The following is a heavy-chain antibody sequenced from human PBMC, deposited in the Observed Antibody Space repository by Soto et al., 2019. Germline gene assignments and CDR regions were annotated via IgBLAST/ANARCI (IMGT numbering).Heavy chain of an antibody. J-gene: IGHJ4*02. CDR3: ARLLANVWGSYRYTRGPPQGDLSPIHY. V-gene: IGHV3-30-3*01. Sequence: SLRISCAASGFTFSSYAMHWVRQAPGKGLEWVAVISYDGSNKYYADSVKGRFTISRDNSKNTLYLQMNSLRAEDTAVYYCARLLANVWGSYRYTRGPPQGDLSPIHYWCPTPLVT. CDR2: ISYDGSNK. D-gene: IGHD3-16*02. CDR1: GFTFSSYA.